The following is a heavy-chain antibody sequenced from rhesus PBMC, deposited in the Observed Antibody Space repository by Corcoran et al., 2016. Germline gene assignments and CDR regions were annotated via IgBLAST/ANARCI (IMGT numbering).Heavy chain of an antibody. D-gene: IGHD1-7*02. J-gene: IGHJ4*01. Sequence: EVQLVESGGGLAKPGGSLRLSCAASGFTFSDYYMDWVRQAPGKGLEWVSRIRNGEGSAWYADTVKGRLTISRENAKNKLYYQMNSLRAEDTAVYYCARDGNWNDAPFDYWGQGVLVTVSS. CDR2: IRNGEGSA. CDR1: GFTFSDYY. V-gene: IGHV3-178*01. CDR3: ARDGNWNDAPFDY.